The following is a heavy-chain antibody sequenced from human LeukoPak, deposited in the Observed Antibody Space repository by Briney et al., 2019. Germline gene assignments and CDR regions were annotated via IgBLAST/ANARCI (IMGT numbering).Heavy chain of an antibody. CDR2: IYYSGST. V-gene: IGHV4-39*01. D-gene: IGHD3-22*01. J-gene: IGHJ3*02. CDR3: ARRKGFYWVTYYYDSSGYSGLRAFDI. Sequence: SETLSLTCTVSGGSISSSSYYWGWIRQPPGKGLEWIGSIYYSGSTYYNPSLKSRVTISVDTSKNQFSLKLSSVTAADTAVYYCARRKGFYWVTYYYDSSGYSGLRAFDIWGQGTMVTVSS. CDR1: GGSISSSSYY.